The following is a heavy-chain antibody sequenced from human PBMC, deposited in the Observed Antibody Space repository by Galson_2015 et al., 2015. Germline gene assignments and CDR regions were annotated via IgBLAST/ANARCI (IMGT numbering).Heavy chain of an antibody. D-gene: IGHD6-19*01. Sequence: TLSLTCTVSGGSISSYYWSWIRQPPGKGLEWIGNIYYSGSTHYNPSLKSRVTISVDTSKNQFSLKLSSVTAADTAVYYCVRGPGVAVAGTNSYYFDYWGQGTLVTVSS. CDR3: VRGPGVAVAGTNSYYFDY. CDR1: GGSISSYY. CDR2: IYYSGST. J-gene: IGHJ4*02. V-gene: IGHV4-59*01.